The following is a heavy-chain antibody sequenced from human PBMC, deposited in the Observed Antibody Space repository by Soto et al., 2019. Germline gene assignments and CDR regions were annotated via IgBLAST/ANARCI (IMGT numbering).Heavy chain of an antibody. J-gene: IGHJ5*02. CDR1: GFSFSTSGVG. Sequence: QITLKESGPTLVKHTQTLTLTCTFSGFSFSTSGVGVGWIRQPPGKALEWLALIYWTDDKRYSPSLKSRLTITKDTSKNQVVLTMTNMDPVDTATYYCVSGSFPNWFAPWGQGTLVTVSS. CDR3: VSGSFPNWFAP. V-gene: IGHV2-5*01. D-gene: IGHD3-10*01. CDR2: IYWTDDK.